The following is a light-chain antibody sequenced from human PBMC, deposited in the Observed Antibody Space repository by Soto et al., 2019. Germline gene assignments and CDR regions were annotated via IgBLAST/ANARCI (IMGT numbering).Light chain of an antibody. V-gene: IGLV2-14*01. CDR2: DVT. CDR1: SSDVGGYEY. Sequence: QSALGQPASVSGSPGQSITISCTGTSSDVGGYEYVSWYQHQPDKAPKLIIYDVTNRPSGVSTRFSGSKSGNTASLTISGIQTEYEADYYCASITRSSTSVFGTGTKVTVL. CDR3: ASITRSSTSV. J-gene: IGLJ1*01.